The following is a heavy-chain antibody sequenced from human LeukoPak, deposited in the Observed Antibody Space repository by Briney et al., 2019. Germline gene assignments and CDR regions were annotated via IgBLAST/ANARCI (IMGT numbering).Heavy chain of an antibody. V-gene: IGHV3-7*01. CDR3: ARDSGCFRFDF. CDR2: TNQDGSEK. CDR1: GFAFSSYW. J-gene: IGHJ4*02. Sequence: PGGSLRLSCAASGFAFSSYWMSWVRQAPGKGLEWVGNTNQDGSEKKYVDSVKGRLTISRDNAKNSLFLQMNNLRPEDTAVYYCARDSGCFRFDFWGQGTLVTVSS. D-gene: IGHD6-19*01.